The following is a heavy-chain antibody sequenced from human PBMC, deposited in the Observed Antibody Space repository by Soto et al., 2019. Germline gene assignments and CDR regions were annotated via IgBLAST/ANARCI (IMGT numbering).Heavy chain of an antibody. Sequence: QVQLVQSGAGVKKPGSSVKVSCKASGGTFSSYAISWVRQAPGQGLEWMGGIIPISGTANYAHKFQGRVTINADESRSTAYMELSSLSSEDTAVYYCARSQGSSTSLESSYYYYYGMDVWGQGTTVTVSS. CDR3: ARSQGSSTSLESSYYYYYGMDV. J-gene: IGHJ6*02. CDR1: GGTFSSYA. D-gene: IGHD2-2*01. CDR2: IIPISGTA. V-gene: IGHV1-69*01.